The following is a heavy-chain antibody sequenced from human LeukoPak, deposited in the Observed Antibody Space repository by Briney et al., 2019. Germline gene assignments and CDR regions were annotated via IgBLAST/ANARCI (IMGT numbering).Heavy chain of an antibody. CDR1: GFTFSSHG. Sequence: GGSLRLSCAASGFTFSSHGMSWVRQAPGKGLEWVSAISTTGGTTYYAGSVKGRFTISRDNSRNSLFLQMNSLRSEDTAFYYCAKGNSGEYYDTYFDSWGQGTLVAVSS. CDR3: AKGNSGEYYDTYFDS. D-gene: IGHD1-26*01. CDR2: ISTTGGTT. V-gene: IGHV3-23*01. J-gene: IGHJ4*02.